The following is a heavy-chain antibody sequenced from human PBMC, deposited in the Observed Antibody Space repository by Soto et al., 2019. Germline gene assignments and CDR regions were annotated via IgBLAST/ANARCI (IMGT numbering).Heavy chain of an antibody. CDR3: AKDIGFQQHLFVFDN. CDR2: ILPIFTTA. Sequence: SVKVSCKASGGTFSNYAFSWVLQAPGQGLEWMGGILPIFTTATYAPKFQDRVTITADESTSTVYMDLSSLRSEDTALYYCAKDIGFQQHLFVFDNWGQGTLVTVSS. CDR1: GGTFSNYA. V-gene: IGHV1-69*13. D-gene: IGHD6-13*01. J-gene: IGHJ4*02.